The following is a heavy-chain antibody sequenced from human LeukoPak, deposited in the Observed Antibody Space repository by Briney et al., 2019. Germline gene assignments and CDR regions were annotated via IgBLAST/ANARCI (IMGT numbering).Heavy chain of an antibody. CDR1: GFTFSSYA. CDR2: IYTSGDT. CDR3: VRETCSSASCFSSKYYYYYMDV. Sequence: GGSQRLSCAASGFTFSSYAMSWVRQAPGKGLEWVSVIYTSGDTYYADSVKGRFTVSRDYPKNTLYLQMNGLRSEDTAVYYCVRETCSSASCFSSKYYYYYMDVWGKGTTVTVSS. J-gene: IGHJ6*03. D-gene: IGHD2-2*01. V-gene: IGHV3-66*03.